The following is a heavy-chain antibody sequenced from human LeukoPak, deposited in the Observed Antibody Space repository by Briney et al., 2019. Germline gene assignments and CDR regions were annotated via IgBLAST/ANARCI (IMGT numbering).Heavy chain of an antibody. D-gene: IGHD3-10*01. CDR3: AKGFYHYFGSGSYTLDF. V-gene: IGHV3-23*01. Sequence: GGSLRLSCAASGFTFTTSAMTWVRQAPGKGLEWVSAISGSGGNTYYADSVKGWFTISRDNSKNTVYLQMNSLRAEDTAVYYCAKGFYHYFGSGSYTLDFWGQGTQVTVSS. J-gene: IGHJ4*02. CDR2: ISGSGGNT. CDR1: GFTFTTSA.